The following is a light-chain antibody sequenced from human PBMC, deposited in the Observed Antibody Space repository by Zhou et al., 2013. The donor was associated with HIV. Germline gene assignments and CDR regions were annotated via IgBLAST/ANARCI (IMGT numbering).Light chain of an antibody. CDR1: QTLDTN. V-gene: IGKV3-15*01. Sequence: EIVMTQSPATLSLAPGETATLSCRASQTLDTNLAWYQQRPGQAPRLLIFGASSRATGVPARFSGSGSGTEFTLTIAGLQSEDVAVYYCQQYNRWPPLTFGGGTQVEIK. J-gene: IGKJ4*01. CDR2: GAS. CDR3: QQYNRWPPLT.